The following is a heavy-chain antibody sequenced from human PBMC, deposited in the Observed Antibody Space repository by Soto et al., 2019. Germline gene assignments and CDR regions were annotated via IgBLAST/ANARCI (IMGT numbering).Heavy chain of an antibody. Sequence: GPSVKVSCKASGYTFTSYYMHWVRQAPGQGLEWMGIINPSGGSTSYAQKFQGRVTMTRDTSTSTVYMELSSLRSEDTAVYYCASDGPSDAFDIWGQGTMVTVSS. CDR3: ASDGPSDAFDI. CDR1: GYTFTSYY. V-gene: IGHV1-46*03. CDR2: INPSGGST. J-gene: IGHJ3*02.